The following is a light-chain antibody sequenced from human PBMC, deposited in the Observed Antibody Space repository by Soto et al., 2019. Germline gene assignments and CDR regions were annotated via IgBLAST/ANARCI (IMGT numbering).Light chain of an antibody. V-gene: IGKV3-11*01. CDR1: QYINTR. J-gene: IGKJ1*01. Sequence: EIVLAQSPATLSSFPCDRVTLSCRASQYINTRLAWYQHRPGQAPRLLIYQTSIRAAGIPARFSASGTGTDFTLTISDVQPEDFAVYYCHQRQSWPRTVGQGTKVDSK. CDR3: HQRQSWPRT. CDR2: QTS.